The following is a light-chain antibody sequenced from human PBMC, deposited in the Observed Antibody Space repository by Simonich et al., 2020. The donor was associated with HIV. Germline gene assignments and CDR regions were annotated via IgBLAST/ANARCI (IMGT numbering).Light chain of an antibody. V-gene: IGKV3D-20*01. Sequence: EIVLTQSPGTLSLSPGERATLSCRASQSVSSSYLAWYQQKPGLAPRLLIYDASSRATGIPDRFSGSGSGTDVTLTISRLEPEDFAVYYCQQYGSSPYTFGQGTKLEIK. CDR3: QQYGSSPYT. J-gene: IGKJ2*01. CDR1: QSVSSSY. CDR2: DAS.